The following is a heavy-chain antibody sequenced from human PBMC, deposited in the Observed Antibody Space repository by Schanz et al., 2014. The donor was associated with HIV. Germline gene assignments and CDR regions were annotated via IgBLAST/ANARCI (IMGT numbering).Heavy chain of an antibody. Sequence: QVQLVQSGAEVKMPGSSVKVSCKPSGGTLTNYAISWVRQAPGQGLEWMGGIVPMLGKTRYAQKFQGRVTITADESMSTAYMELSSLRSEDTAVYYCSRAFYSDSGSFYSVDPWGQGTLVTVSS. CDR1: GGTLTNYA. D-gene: IGHD3-10*01. CDR2: IVPMLGKT. J-gene: IGHJ5*02. CDR3: SRAFYSDSGSFYSVDP. V-gene: IGHV1-69*01.